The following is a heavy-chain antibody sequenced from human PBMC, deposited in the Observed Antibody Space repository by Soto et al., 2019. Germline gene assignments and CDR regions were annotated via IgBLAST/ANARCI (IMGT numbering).Heavy chain of an antibody. J-gene: IGHJ5*02. CDR2: INPNSGGT. CDR3: ARNYYDSSGSPGWFDP. D-gene: IGHD3-22*01. CDR1: GYTFTGYY. Sequence: QVQLVQSWAEVKKPGASVKVSCKASGYTFTGYYMHWVRQAPGQGLEWMGWINPNSGGTNYAQKFQGRVTMTRDTSISTAYMELSRLRSDDTAVYYCARNYYDSSGSPGWFDPWGQGTLVTVSS. V-gene: IGHV1-2*02.